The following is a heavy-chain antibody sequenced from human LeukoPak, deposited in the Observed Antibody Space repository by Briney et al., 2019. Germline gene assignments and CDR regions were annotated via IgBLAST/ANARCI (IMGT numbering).Heavy chain of an antibody. CDR3: ASDSSEYYSTPLGY. J-gene: IGHJ4*02. D-gene: IGHD3-22*01. CDR2: ISSSSSYI. Sequence: GGSLRLPCAASGFTFSTNSMNWVRQAPGKGLEWVSSISSSSSYIYYAASVQGRFTISRDNAKNSLYLQMSSLRAEDTAVYYCASDSSEYYSTPLGYWGQGTLVTVSS. CDR1: GFTFSTNS. V-gene: IGHV3-21*01.